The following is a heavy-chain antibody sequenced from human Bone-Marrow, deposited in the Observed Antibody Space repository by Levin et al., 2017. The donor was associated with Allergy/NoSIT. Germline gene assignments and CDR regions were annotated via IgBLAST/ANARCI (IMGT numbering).Heavy chain of an antibody. Sequence: KPSETLSLTCAASGFTFSDYYMSWIRQAPGKGLEWVSYISSSGSTIYYADSVKGRFTISRDNAKNSLYLQMNSLRAEDTAVYYCARDQEPAPNSMLVSYYYYGMDVWGQGTTVTVSS. CDR2: ISSSGSTI. D-gene: IGHD2-8*01. V-gene: IGHV3-11*01. CDR3: ARDQEPAPNSMLVSYYYYGMDV. CDR1: GFTFSDYY. J-gene: IGHJ6*02.